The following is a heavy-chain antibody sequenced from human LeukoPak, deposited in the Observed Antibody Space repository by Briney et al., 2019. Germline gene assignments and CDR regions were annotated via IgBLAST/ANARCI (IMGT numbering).Heavy chain of an antibody. J-gene: IGHJ5*02. D-gene: IGHD2-2*01. CDR2: IRGAGYSDAP. CDR1: GFSFSGSA. Sequence: GGSLRLSCAASGFSFSGSAIHWVRQAPGKGLEWVGRIRGAGYSDAPAYVASVRGRFTISRDDSKSTAYLQMNSLKAEDTAVYYCTVPASGGNWFDPWGPGTLVTVSS. V-gene: IGHV3-73*01. CDR3: TVPASGGNWFDP.